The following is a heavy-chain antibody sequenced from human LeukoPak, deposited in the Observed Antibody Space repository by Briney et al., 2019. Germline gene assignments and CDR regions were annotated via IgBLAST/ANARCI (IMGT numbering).Heavy chain of an antibody. CDR1: GGSISNYY. CDR3: NY. J-gene: IGHJ4*02. D-gene: IGHD1-26*01. CDR2: VYNSGST. V-gene: IGHV4-59*01. Sequence: SETLSLTCTVSGGSISNYYWSWIRQPPGKGLEWLGYVYNSGSTHYNPSLKSRITISADTSKNQFSLNLTSYCARSGGTWSYNYWGQGTLVTVSS.